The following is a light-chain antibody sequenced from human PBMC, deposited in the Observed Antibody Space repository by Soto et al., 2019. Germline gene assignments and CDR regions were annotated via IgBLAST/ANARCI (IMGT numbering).Light chain of an antibody. CDR2: KTS. CDR1: QSISNW. CDR3: QKYDSAPT. J-gene: IGKJ1*01. Sequence: DIQMTQSPSTLSASVGDRVTITCRASQSISNWLAWYQQKPGKAPKILIYKTSSLESGVPSRFSGSGSGTEFTLTISSLQPEDVASYYCQKYDSAPTFGPGTKVDI. V-gene: IGKV1-5*03.